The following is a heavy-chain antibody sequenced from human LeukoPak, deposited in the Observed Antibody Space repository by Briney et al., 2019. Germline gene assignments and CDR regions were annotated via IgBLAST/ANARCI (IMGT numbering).Heavy chain of an antibody. CDR3: AKDLVGAIGY. J-gene: IGHJ4*02. CDR1: GLTLSNYA. V-gene: IGHV3-30*18. Sequence: GGSLRLSCAAAGLTLSNYAMSWVRQAPGKGLEWVAVISYDGSNKYYADSVKGRFTISRDNSKNTLYLQMNSLRAEDTAVYYCAKDLVGAIGYWGQGTLVTVSS. D-gene: IGHD1-26*01. CDR2: ISYDGSNK.